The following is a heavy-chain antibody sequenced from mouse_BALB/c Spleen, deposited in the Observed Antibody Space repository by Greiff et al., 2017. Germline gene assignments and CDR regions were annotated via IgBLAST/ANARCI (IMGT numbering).Heavy chain of an antibody. V-gene: IGHV14-1*02. Sequence: EVKLQESGAELVRPGALVKLSCKASGFNIKDYYMHWVKQRPEQGLEWIGWIDPENGNTIYDPKFQGKASITADTSSNTAYLQLSSLTSEDTAVYYCASDYYRYWYFDVWGAGTTVTVSS. CDR3: ASDYYRYWYFDV. J-gene: IGHJ1*01. CDR2: IDPENGNT. CDR1: GFNIKDYY. D-gene: IGHD2-14*01.